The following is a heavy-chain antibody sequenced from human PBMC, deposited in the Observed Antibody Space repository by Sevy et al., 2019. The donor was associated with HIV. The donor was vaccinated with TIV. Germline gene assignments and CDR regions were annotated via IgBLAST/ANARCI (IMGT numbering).Heavy chain of an antibody. CDR3: ARAVRIQLWLTSGSYMDV. CDR1: GYSISSGYY. V-gene: IGHV4-38-2*01. CDR2: MYHSGST. J-gene: IGHJ6*03. Sequence: SETLSLTCAVSGYSISSGYYWGWIRQPPGKGLEWIGRMYHSGSTYYNPSLKSRVTISVDTSKNQFSLKLSSVTAADTAVYYCARAVRIQLWLTSGSYMDVWGKGTTVTVSS. D-gene: IGHD5-18*01.